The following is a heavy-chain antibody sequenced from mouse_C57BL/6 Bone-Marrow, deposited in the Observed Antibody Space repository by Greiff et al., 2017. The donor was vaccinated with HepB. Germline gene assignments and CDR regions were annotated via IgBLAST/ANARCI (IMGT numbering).Heavy chain of an antibody. CDR1: GFTFSDYG. D-gene: IGHD2-3*01. V-gene: IGHV5-15*01. CDR2: ISNLAYSI. J-gene: IGHJ2*01. CDR3: ARRHYDGYYVDY. Sequence: EVKLMESGGGLVQPGGSLKLSCAASGFTFSDYGMAWVRQAPRKGPEWVAFISNLAYSIYYADTVTGRFTISRENAKNTLYLEMSSLRSEDTAMYYCARRHYDGYYVDYWGQGTTLTVSS.